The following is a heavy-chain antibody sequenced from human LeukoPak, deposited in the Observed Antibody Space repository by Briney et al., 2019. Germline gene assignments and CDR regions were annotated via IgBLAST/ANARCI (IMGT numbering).Heavy chain of an antibody. CDR3: AKPAWELLTWFDP. Sequence: GASVKVSCKASGYTFSSYAMSWVRQAPGKGLEWVSAISGSGGSTYYADSVKGRFTISRDNSKNTLYLQMNSLRAEDTAVYYCAKPAWELLTWFDPWGQGTLVTVSS. CDR2: ISGSGGST. J-gene: IGHJ5*02. D-gene: IGHD1-26*01. V-gene: IGHV3-23*01. CDR1: GYTFSSYA.